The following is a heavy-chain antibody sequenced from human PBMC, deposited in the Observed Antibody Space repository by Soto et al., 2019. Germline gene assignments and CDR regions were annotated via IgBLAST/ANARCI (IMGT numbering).Heavy chain of an antibody. D-gene: IGHD2-15*01. CDR3: ARRSRCSGGICYSANNYFGLDV. CDR2: IYPGDSDT. J-gene: IGHJ6*02. Sequence: GESLKISCKGSGYSFNSYWIGWVRQMPGKGLEWMGIIYPGDSDTTYSPSFQGQVTISADKSITTAYLQWSSLKASDTALYYCARRSRCSGGICYSANNYFGLDVWGQGTPVTVSS. V-gene: IGHV5-51*01. CDR1: GYSFNSYW.